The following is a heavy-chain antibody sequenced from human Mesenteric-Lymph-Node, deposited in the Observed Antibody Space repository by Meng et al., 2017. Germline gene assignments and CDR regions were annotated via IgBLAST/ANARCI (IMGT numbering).Heavy chain of an antibody. V-gene: IGHV3-23*01. CDR2: IAGDGGKT. Sequence: GESLKISCAASGFVFTTYAMTWVRQAPGKGLEWVSSIAGDGGKTYFADSVKGRFTISRDSSSNTLSLQMSSLRAEDAAIYYCATAGDGGWELDYIDSWAQGTLVIVSS. CDR3: ATAGDGGWELDYIDS. CDR1: GFVFTTYA. J-gene: IGHJ4*02. D-gene: IGHD4-23*01.